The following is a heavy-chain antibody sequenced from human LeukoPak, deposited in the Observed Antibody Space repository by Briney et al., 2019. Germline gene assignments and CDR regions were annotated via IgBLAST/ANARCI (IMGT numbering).Heavy chain of an antibody. CDR1: GYTFTSYY. V-gene: IGHV1-46*03. CDR2: INPSGGST. J-gene: IGHJ6*03. Sequence: ASVKVSCKASGYTFTSYYMHWVRQAPGQGLEWMGIINPSGGSTSYAHKFQGRVTMTRDTSTSTVYMELSSLRSEDTAVYYCASAGGYDFWSGYFHQYYYYMDVWGKGTTVTVSS. CDR3: ASAGGYDFWSGYFHQYYYYMDV. D-gene: IGHD3-3*01.